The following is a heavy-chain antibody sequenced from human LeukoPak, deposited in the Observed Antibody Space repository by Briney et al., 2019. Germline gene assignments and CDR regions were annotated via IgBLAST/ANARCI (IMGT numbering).Heavy chain of an antibody. V-gene: IGHV3-20*04. CDR1: GHSFDVYG. CDR2: INWNGGSG. Sequence: RPGGSLRLSCEASGHSFDVYGMSWARQARGKGLEWLSGINWNGGSGGYADLVKGRFAMSRDNAKNSLYLQMNSLRAEDTALYYCARGFWFGELSPHMFDPWGQGTLVTVSS. J-gene: IGHJ5*02. D-gene: IGHD3-10*01. CDR3: ARGFWFGELSPHMFDP.